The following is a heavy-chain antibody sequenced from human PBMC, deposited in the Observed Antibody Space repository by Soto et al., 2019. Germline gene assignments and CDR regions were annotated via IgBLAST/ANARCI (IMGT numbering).Heavy chain of an antibody. D-gene: IGHD1-1*01. CDR3: TRGPRPTSTGTGAF. CDR2: INDDGTST. J-gene: IGHJ4*02. CDR1: GFTFRMYG. V-gene: IGHV3-74*01. Sequence: EVQLVESGGGLVPPGGSLRLSCAASGFTFRMYGLHWFRQFPGKGPEGVSRINDDGTSTNYADSVKGRFTISRDNAKNTLYLQMNALRVEDTGVYYCTRGPRPTSTGTGAFWGQGTLVTVSS.